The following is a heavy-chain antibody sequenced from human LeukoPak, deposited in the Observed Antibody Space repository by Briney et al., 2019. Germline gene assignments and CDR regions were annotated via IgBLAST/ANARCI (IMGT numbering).Heavy chain of an antibody. Sequence: ASVKVSCKASGYTFTGYYMHWVRQAPGQGLEWMGWINPNSGGTNYAQKFQGRVTMTRDTSISTAYMELSRLRSDDTAVYYCARDLVEMATGLGFDYWGQGTLVTVSS. CDR2: INPNSGGT. J-gene: IGHJ4*02. CDR1: GYTFTGYY. CDR3: ARDLVEMATGLGFDY. D-gene: IGHD5-24*01. V-gene: IGHV1-2*02.